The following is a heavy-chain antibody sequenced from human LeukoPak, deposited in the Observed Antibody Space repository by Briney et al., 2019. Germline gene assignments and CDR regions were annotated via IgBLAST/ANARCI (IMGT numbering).Heavy chain of an antibody. D-gene: IGHD6-13*01. CDR1: GFTFSSYA. Sequence: GGSLRLSCAASGFTFSSYAMSWVRQAPGKGLEWVSAISVSGGSTYYADSVKGRFTISRDNSKNTLYLQMNSLRAEDTAVCYCAKESPGIAAAGIDYGMDVWGQGTTVTVSS. V-gene: IGHV3-23*01. CDR2: ISVSGGST. J-gene: IGHJ6*02. CDR3: AKESPGIAAAGIDYGMDV.